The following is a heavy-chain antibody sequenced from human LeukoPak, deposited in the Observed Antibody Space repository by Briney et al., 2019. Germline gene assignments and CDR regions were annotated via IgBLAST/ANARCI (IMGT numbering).Heavy chain of an antibody. Sequence: PSETLSLTCAVYGGSFSGYYWSWIRQPPGKGLEWIGEINHSGSTNYNPSLKSRVTISVDTSKNQFSLKLSSVTAADTAVYYCARHPGYYGSGSYGYYYYMDVWGKGTTVTISS. D-gene: IGHD3-10*01. CDR1: GGSFSGYY. V-gene: IGHV4-34*01. CDR3: ARHPGYYGSGSYGYYYYMDV. CDR2: INHSGST. J-gene: IGHJ6*03.